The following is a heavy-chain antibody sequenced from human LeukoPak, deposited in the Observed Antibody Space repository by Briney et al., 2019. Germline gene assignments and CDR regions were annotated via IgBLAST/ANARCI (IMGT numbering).Heavy chain of an antibody. J-gene: IGHJ4*02. V-gene: IGHV1-18*01. CDR3: ARDAHPPDLWFGELYTAREPKFDY. Sequence: ASVKVSCKASGYTFTSYGISWVRQAPGQGLEWMGWISAYNGNTNHAQKLQGRVTMTTDTSTSTAYMELRSLRSDDTAVYYCARDAHPPDLWFGELYTAREPKFDYWGQGTLVTVSS. D-gene: IGHD3-10*01. CDR2: ISAYNGNT. CDR1: GYTFTSYG.